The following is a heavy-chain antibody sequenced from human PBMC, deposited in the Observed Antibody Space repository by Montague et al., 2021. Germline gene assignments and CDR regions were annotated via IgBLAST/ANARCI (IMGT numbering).Heavy chain of an antibody. CDR3: AKDSVSSWAAPYYYYMDV. Sequence: SLRLSCAASGFTFSLYAMSWVRQAPGKGLEWVSRINGFGTNTYYADSVKGRFAISRGNSRNTLDLQMNSLRAEDTAVYYCAKDSVSSWAAPYYYYMDVWGKGTTVTVSS. D-gene: IGHD6-13*01. V-gene: IGHV3-23*01. CDR1: GFTFSLYA. J-gene: IGHJ6*03. CDR2: INGFGTNT.